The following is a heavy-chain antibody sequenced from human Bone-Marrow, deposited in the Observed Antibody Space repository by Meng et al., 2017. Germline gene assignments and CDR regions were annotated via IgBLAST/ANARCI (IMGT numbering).Heavy chain of an antibody. V-gene: IGHV3-23*01. CDR1: GFTFSSYA. J-gene: IGHJ4*02. D-gene: IGHD6-13*01. CDR3: ARDSGSIAAAGTVGY. CDR2: ISGGGGSA. Sequence: GESLKISCAASGFTFSSYAINWVRQAPGKGLEWVSAISGGGGSAYYADSVKGRFTISRDNSKNTLYLQMNSLGAEDTAVYYCARDSGSIAAAGTVGYWGQGNQVTVSS.